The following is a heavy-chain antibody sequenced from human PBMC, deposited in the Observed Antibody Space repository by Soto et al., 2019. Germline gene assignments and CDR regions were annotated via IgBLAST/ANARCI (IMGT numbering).Heavy chain of an antibody. CDR2: ISSEGNKK. CDR3: ANEWLVCDGSGDSSDHFDY. V-gene: IGHV3-30*18. CDR1: GFTFSADG. Sequence: VQLVQSGGGVVQPGRSLRLSCVASGFTFSADGMHWARQAPGKGLEWVSAISSEGNKKDYGDSVKGRFTISRDNSKNTLYMRMNRLSAEHTAIYYCANEWLVCDGSGDSSDHFDYWGQGRLITVSS. J-gene: IGHJ4*02. D-gene: IGHD3-22*01.